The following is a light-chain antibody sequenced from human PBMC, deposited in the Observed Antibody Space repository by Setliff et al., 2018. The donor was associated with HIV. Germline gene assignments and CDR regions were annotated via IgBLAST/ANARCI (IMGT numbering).Light chain of an antibody. V-gene: IGLV2-23*02. Sequence: LTQPASVSGSPGQSITISCTGTSSDIGSYNLVSWYQQHPGKAPKVMIYEVTKRPSGVSNHFSGSKSGNTASLTISGLQAEDEADYYCCSYAGSSTSMVFGGGTKVTVL. CDR1: SSDIGSYNL. CDR3: CSYAGSSTSMV. CDR2: EVT. J-gene: IGLJ2*01.